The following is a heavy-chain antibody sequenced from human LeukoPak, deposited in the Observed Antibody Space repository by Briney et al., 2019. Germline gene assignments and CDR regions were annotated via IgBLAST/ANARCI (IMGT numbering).Heavy chain of an antibody. CDR1: GFIFGDHY. Sequence: PGGSLRLSCAASGFIFGDHYMSWIRQAPGKGLEWVSYISTSSTYTNYADSVKGRFTISRDNAKNLLYLQMNSLRAEDTAVYYCARCYCTSTNCYRFFDYWGQGALVTVSS. D-gene: IGHD2-2*02. CDR3: ARCYCTSTNCYRFFDY. V-gene: IGHV3-11*03. J-gene: IGHJ4*02. CDR2: ISTSSTYT.